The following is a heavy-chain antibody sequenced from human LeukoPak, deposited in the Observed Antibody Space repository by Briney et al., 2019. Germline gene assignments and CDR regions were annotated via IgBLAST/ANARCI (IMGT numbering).Heavy chain of an antibody. D-gene: IGHD4-17*01. CDR2: IYYSGST. V-gene: IGHV4-39*01. CDR1: GGSISSSSYY. Sequence: SETLSLTCTVSGGSISSSSYYWGWIRQPPGKGLEWIGSIYYSGSTYYNPSLKSRVTISVDTSKNQFSLKLSSVTAADTAVYYCARLNYDDYMVDYWGQGTLVTVSS. J-gene: IGHJ4*02. CDR3: ARLNYDDYMVDY.